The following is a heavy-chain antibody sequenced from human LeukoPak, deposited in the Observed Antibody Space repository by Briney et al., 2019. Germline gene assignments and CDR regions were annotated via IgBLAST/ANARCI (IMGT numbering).Heavy chain of an antibody. CDR2: IYYSGST. J-gene: IGHJ4*02. D-gene: IGHD3-22*01. CDR1: GGSISSYY. V-gene: IGHV4-59*01. CDR3: ARAYDSSGYYPDY. Sequence: PSETLSLACTVSGGSISSYYWSWIRQPPGKGLEWIGYIYYSGSTNYNPSLKSRVTISVDTSKNQFSLKLSSVTAADTAVYYCARAYDSSGYYPDYWGQGTLVTVSS.